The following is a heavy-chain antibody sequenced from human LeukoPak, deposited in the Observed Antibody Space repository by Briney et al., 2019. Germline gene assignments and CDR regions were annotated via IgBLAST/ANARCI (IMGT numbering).Heavy chain of an antibody. V-gene: IGHV3-49*03. Sequence: GGSLRLSCIASGFTFGDYAMSWFRQAPGKGLEWVGFIRSKAYGGTTEYAASVKGRFTISRDDSKSIAYLQMNSLKTEDTAVYYCSRESTMIVVGRHYWGQGTLVTVSS. CDR1: GFTFGDYA. J-gene: IGHJ4*02. D-gene: IGHD3-22*01. CDR2: IRSKAYGGTT. CDR3: SRESTMIVVGRHY.